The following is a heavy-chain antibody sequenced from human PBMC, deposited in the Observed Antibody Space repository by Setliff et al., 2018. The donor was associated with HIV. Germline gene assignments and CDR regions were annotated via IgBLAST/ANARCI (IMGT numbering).Heavy chain of an antibody. CDR3: ARGPVIDRNPAGTLTAHYRARFDY. V-gene: IGHV4-34*01. J-gene: IGHJ4*02. Sequence: SETLSLTCGVSGGSFSGYFWTWIRQSPGKGLEWIGDINQSGSTNYNPSFKSRVIISGDTSKSQFSMNLTSVTDADTAIYYCARGPVIDRNPAGTLTAHYRARFDYWDQGTLVTVSS. CDR1: GGSFSGYF. CDR2: INQSGST. D-gene: IGHD3-9*01.